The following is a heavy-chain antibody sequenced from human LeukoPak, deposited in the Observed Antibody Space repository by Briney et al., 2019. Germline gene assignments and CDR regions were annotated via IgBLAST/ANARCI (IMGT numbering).Heavy chain of an antibody. CDR3: AREAAGWPLDY. CDR1: GYTFTSYY. V-gene: IGHV1-46*01. Sequence: ASVKVSCKASGYTFTSYYIHWVRQAPGQGLEWMGIINPSGGSTSYAQKFQGRVTMTRDTSTSTVYMELSSLRSEDTAVYYCAREAAGWPLDYWGQGTLVTVSS. CDR2: INPSGGST. J-gene: IGHJ4*02. D-gene: IGHD6-13*01.